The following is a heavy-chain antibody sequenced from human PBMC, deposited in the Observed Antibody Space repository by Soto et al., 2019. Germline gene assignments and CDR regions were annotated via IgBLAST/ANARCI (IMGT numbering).Heavy chain of an antibody. D-gene: IGHD5-12*01. CDR1: GGSLSGYY. CDR2: IKDGGRT. Sequence: QVQLQQWGAGLLKPSETLSLNCAVNGGSLSGYYWSWIRQPPGKGLEWIGEIKDGGRTNYSPSLKSPATISSDTSNNQCSRRLYSVTAADTGVYYCARGQEGVVATHWDQGTLVTVSS. J-gene: IGHJ4*02. CDR3: ARGQEGVVATH. V-gene: IGHV4-34*01.